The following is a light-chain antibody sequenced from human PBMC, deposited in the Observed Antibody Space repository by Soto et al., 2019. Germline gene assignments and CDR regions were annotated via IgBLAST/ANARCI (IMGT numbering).Light chain of an antibody. CDR2: EVS. Sequence: QSVLTQPASVSGSPGQSITISCTGTSSDIGGYNYVSWYQQHPGKAPKLMIYEVSDRPSGVSNRFSGSRSGNTASLTISGLQAEDEAHYYCSSFSASSTLVVFGGGTKLTVL. CDR3: SSFSASSTLVV. CDR1: SSDIGGYNY. V-gene: IGLV2-14*01. J-gene: IGLJ2*01.